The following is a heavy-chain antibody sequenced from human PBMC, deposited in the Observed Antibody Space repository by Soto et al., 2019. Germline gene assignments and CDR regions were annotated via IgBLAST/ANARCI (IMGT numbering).Heavy chain of an antibody. V-gene: IGHV1-69*13. Sequence: VKVSCKASGGTFSSYAISWVRQAPGQGLEWMGGIIPIFGTANYAQKFQGRVTITADKSTSTAYMELSSLRSEDTAVYYCARGGLPLRNAYFDYWGQGTLVTVSS. J-gene: IGHJ4*02. CDR1: GGTFSSYA. D-gene: IGHD5-12*01. CDR3: ARGGLPLRNAYFDY. CDR2: IIPIFGTA.